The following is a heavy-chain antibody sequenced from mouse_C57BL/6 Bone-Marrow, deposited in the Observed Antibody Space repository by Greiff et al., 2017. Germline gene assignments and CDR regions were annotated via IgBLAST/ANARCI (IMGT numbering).Heavy chain of an antibody. J-gene: IGHJ3*01. CDR1: GFTFSSYA. Sequence: EVKLVESGGGLVKPGGSLKLSCAASGFTFSSYAMSWVRQTPEKRLEWVATISDGGSYTYYPDNLKGRFTISRDNAKNNLYLQMSHLKSEDTAMYYCARDPISPSYWGQGTLVTVSA. CDR3: ARDPISPSY. D-gene: IGHD6-5*01. CDR2: ISDGGSYT. V-gene: IGHV5-4*01.